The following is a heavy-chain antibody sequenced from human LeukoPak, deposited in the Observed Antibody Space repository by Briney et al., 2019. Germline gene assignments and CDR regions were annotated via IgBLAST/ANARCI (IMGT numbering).Heavy chain of an antibody. CDR2: INPNSGGT. Sequence: ASVKVSCKASGYTFTGYYMHWVRQAPGQGLEWMGWINPNSGGTNYAQKFQGRVTMTRDTSISTAYMELSRLRSDDTAVYYCARGLGHIVVVTAVRLFDYWGQGTLVTVSS. CDR3: ARGLGHIVVVTAVRLFDY. J-gene: IGHJ4*02. D-gene: IGHD2-21*02. V-gene: IGHV1-2*02. CDR1: GYTFTGYY.